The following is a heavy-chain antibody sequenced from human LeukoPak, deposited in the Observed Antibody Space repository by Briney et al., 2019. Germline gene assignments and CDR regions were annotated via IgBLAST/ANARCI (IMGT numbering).Heavy chain of an antibody. Sequence: SETLSLTCTVSGGSISSYYWSWIRQPPGKGLEWIGYIYYSGSTNYNPSLKSRVTISVDTSKNQFSLKLSSVTAADTAVYYCASSALYSSGWSSFDYWGQGTLVTVSS. V-gene: IGHV4-59*01. CDR2: IYYSGST. CDR3: ASSALYSSGWSSFDY. CDR1: GGSISSYY. D-gene: IGHD6-19*01. J-gene: IGHJ4*02.